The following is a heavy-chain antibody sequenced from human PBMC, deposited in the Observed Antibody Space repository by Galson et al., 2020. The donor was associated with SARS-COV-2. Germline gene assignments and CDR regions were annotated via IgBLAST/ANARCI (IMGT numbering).Heavy chain of an antibody. CDR3: ARTQVVRGWYDAFDI. V-gene: IGHV4-31*01. D-gene: IGHD6-19*01. J-gene: IGHJ3*02. Sequence: SETLSLTCTVSGGSISSGGYYWSWIRQHPGKGLEWIGYIYYSGSTSYNPSLKSLLTISVDTSKNQFSLNLRSVSAADTAVYYCARTQVVRGWYDAFDI. CDR1: GGSISSGGYY. CDR2: IYYSGST.